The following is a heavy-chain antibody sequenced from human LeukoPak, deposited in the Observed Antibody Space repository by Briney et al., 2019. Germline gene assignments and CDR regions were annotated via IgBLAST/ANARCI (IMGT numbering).Heavy chain of an antibody. J-gene: IGHJ4*02. CDR1: GYTFTGYY. V-gene: IGHV1-2*02. Sequence: ASVKVSCKASGYTFTGYYMHWVRQAPGQGLEWMGWINPNSGGTNYAQKFQGRVTMTRDTSTSTVYMELSSLRSEDTAVYYCASISYSGSYYTYWGQGTLVTVSS. D-gene: IGHD1-26*01. CDR3: ASISYSGSYYTY. CDR2: INPNSGGT.